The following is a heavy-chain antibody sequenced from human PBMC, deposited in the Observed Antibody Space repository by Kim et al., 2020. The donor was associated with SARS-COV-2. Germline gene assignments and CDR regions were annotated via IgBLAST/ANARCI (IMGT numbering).Heavy chain of an antibody. CDR2: INPSGGST. J-gene: IGHJ4*02. D-gene: IGHD4-17*01. V-gene: IGHV1-46*01. CDR3: AREAAHTAPDF. CDR1: GYTFTSYY. Sequence: ASVKVSCKASGYTFTSYYMHWVRQAPGQGLEWMGLINPSGGSTRLAQKFQGRVTMISDTSTSTVYMELSSLTSDDTAVYFCAREAAHTAPDFWGQGTLVTVSS.